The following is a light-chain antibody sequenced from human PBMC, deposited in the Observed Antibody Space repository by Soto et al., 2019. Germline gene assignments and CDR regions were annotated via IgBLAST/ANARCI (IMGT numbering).Light chain of an antibody. CDR1: SSDVGGYNY. Sequence: QSALTQPASVSGSPGQSITISCTGTSSDVGGYNYVSWYQQHPGKAPKLMIYDVSYRPSGVSNRFSGSKSGNTASLTISGLQAEDEDDYYCSSYTSSSRWVFGTGTKLTVL. J-gene: IGLJ1*01. V-gene: IGLV2-14*01. CDR3: SSYTSSSRWV. CDR2: DVS.